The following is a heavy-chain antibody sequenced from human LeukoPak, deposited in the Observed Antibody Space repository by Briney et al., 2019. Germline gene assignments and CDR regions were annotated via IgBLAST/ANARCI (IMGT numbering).Heavy chain of an antibody. CDR3: AKKTDYDLEFDY. CDR1: GGTFSSYA. CDR2: IIPIFGTA. D-gene: IGHD4-17*01. Sequence: ASVKVSCKASGGTFSSYAISWVRQAPGQGREWRGGIIPIFGTANYAQKFQGRVTITADESTSTAYMELSSLRSEDTAVYYCAKKTDYDLEFDYWGQGTLVTVSS. V-gene: IGHV1-69*01. J-gene: IGHJ4*02.